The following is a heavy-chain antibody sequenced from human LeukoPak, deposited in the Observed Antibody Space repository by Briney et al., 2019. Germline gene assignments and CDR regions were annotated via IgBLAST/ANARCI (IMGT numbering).Heavy chain of an antibody. CDR3: AKAPRRDNPIDNYYYYMDV. CDR1: GFTFSSYA. CDR2: ISGSGGST. J-gene: IGHJ6*03. Sequence: GGSLRLSCAASGFTFSSYAMNWVRQAPGKGLEWVSAISGSGGSTYYADSVKGRFTISRDNSKNTLYLQMNSLRAEDTAVYYCAKAPRRDNPIDNYYYYMDVWGKGTTVTVSS. V-gene: IGHV3-23*01. D-gene: IGHD1-1*01.